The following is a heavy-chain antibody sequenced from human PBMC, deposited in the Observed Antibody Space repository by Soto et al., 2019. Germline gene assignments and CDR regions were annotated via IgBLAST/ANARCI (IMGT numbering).Heavy chain of an antibody. CDR1: GFTFSSYA. D-gene: IGHD4-17*01. CDR3: AKGRDYGCNYLDY. CDR2: ISSSGGTT. J-gene: IGHJ4*02. Sequence: QPGGSLRLSCEASGFTFSSYAMSWVRQAPGKGLEWVSGISSSGGTTYTNDADSVKGRFTISRDNSQNTLYLHIHSLRAEDTAVYYCAKGRDYGCNYLDYWGQGTLVTVSS. V-gene: IGHV3-23*01.